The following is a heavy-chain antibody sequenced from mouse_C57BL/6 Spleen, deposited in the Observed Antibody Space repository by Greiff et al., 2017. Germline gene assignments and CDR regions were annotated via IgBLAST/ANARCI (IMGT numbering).Heavy chain of an antibody. D-gene: IGHD1-1*01. CDR2: IHPNSGST. V-gene: IGHV1-64*01. J-gene: IGHJ2*01. CDR3: ARLAYYYGSSYDLFDF. CDR1: GYTFTSYW. Sequence: QVQLQQPGAELVKPGASVTLSCKASGYTFTSYWMHWVKQRPGQGLEWIGIIHPNSGSTNYNEKFKSKATLTVDKSSSTAYMQLSSLTSEDSAVYYCARLAYYYGSSYDLFDFWGKGTTLTVSS.